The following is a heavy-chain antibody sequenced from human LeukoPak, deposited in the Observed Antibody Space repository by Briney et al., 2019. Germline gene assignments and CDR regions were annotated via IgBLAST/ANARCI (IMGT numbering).Heavy chain of an antibody. V-gene: IGHV4-59*01. CDR1: GGSISNYY. D-gene: IGHD5-12*01. CDR2: IYYSGST. CDR3: ARIGGSAAFDI. Sequence: PSETLSLTCTVSGGSISNYYWSWIRQPPGKGLEWIGYIYYSGSTNYNPSLKSRVTISVDTSKNQFSLKVTSVSAADTAVYYCARIGGSAAFDIWGQGTMVTVSS. J-gene: IGHJ3*02.